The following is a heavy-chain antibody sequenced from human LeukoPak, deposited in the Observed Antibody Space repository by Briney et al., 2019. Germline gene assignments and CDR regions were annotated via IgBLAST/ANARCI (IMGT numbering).Heavy chain of an antibody. J-gene: IGHJ6*02. CDR3: AEDLTVAGIYYYYGMDV. Sequence: PGGSLRLSCAASGFTFDDYAMHWVRQAPGKGLEWVSGISWNSGSIGYADSVKGRFTISRDNAKNSLYLQMNSLRAEDTALYYCAEDLTVAGIYYYYGMDVWGQGTTVTVSS. V-gene: IGHV3-9*01. CDR2: ISWNSGSI. CDR1: GFTFDDYA. D-gene: IGHD6-19*01.